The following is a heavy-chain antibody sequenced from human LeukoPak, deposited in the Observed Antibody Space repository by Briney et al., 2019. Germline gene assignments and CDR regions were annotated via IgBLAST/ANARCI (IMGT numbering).Heavy chain of an antibody. V-gene: IGHV5-51*07. CDR2: IFLADSDT. D-gene: IGHD2-21*02. CDR1: GYSFTNYW. Sequence: GESLKISCKGSGYSFTNYWIGWVHQLPGKGLEWMVIIFLADSDTRYSPSFQGQVTISADKSICTAYLQWSSLKASDTAMYYCARTRRDAYNWFDPWGQGTLVTVSS. J-gene: IGHJ5*02. CDR3: ARTRRDAYNWFDP.